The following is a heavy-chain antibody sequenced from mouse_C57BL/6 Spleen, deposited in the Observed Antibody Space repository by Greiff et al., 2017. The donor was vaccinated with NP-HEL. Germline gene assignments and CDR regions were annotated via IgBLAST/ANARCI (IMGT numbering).Heavy chain of an antibody. CDR2: ISNGGGST. J-gene: IGHJ4*01. CDR3: ARGSTKGDYAMDY. CDR1: GFTFSDYY. D-gene: IGHD1-1*02. Sequence: EVQLVESGGGLVQPGGSLKLSCAASGFTFSDYYMYWVRQTPEKRLEWVAYISNGGGSTYYPDTVKGRFTISRDNAKNTLYLQMSRLKSEDTAMYYCARGSTKGDYAMDYWGQGTSVTVSS. V-gene: IGHV5-12*01.